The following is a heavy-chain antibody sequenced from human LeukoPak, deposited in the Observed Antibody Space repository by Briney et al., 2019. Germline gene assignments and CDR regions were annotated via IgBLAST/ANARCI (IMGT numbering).Heavy chain of an antibody. CDR2: ISGRGDST. Sequence: PGGTLRLSCAASGFDFSIYGMNWVRQAPGKGLEWVSGISGRGDSTSYADSVKGRFIISRDISKNTLYLQMNSLRADDTAVYYCAKDDSALWFGELSHYFNCWGQGTLVTVSS. D-gene: IGHD3-10*01. CDR3: AKDDSALWFGELSHYFNC. V-gene: IGHV3-23*01. J-gene: IGHJ4*02. CDR1: GFDFSIYG.